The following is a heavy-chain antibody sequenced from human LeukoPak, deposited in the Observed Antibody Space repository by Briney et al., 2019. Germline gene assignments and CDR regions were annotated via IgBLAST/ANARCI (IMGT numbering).Heavy chain of an antibody. CDR3: AKSGLSISAARQLDY. J-gene: IGHJ4*02. V-gene: IGHV3-23*01. CDR1: GFTFSSYA. CDR2: ISGSGDST. Sequence: GGSLRLSCAASGFTFSSYAMSWVRQAPGKGLEWVSAISGSGDSTYYGDSVKGRFTISRDNSKNTLYLQMNSLRAEDTAVYYCAKSGLSISAARQLDYWGQGTLVTVSS. D-gene: IGHD6-13*01.